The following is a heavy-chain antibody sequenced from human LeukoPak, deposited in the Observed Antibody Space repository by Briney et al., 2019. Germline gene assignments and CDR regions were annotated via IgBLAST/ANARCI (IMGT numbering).Heavy chain of an antibody. J-gene: IGHJ6*03. CDR2: INTNTGNP. Sequence: ASVKVSCKASGYTFTSYAMHWVRQAPGQGLEWMGWINTNTGNPTYAQGFTGRFVFSLDTSVSTAYLQISSLKAEVTAVYYCAREYYSSGWSDYYYYYMDVWGKGTTVTVSS. CDR3: AREYYSSGWSDYYYYYMDV. CDR1: GYTFTSYA. V-gene: IGHV7-4-1*02. D-gene: IGHD6-19*01.